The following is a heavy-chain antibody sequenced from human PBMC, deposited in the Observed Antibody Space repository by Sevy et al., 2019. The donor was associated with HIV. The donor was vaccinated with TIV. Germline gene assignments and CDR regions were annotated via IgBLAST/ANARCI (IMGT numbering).Heavy chain of an antibody. Sequence: SETLSLTCAVSGGSISSSNWWSWVRQPPGKGLEWMGEIYHSGSTNYNPSLKSRVTISVDKSKNQFSLKLSSVTAADTAVYYCARDSSSGYYSDAFDIWGQGTMVTVSS. CDR3: ARDSSSGYYSDAFDI. J-gene: IGHJ3*02. CDR2: IYHSGST. D-gene: IGHD3-22*01. V-gene: IGHV4-4*02. CDR1: GGSISSSNW.